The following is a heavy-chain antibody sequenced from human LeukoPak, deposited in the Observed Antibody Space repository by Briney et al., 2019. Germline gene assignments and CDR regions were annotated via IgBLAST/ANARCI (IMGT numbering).Heavy chain of an antibody. CDR3: ARCVRFLEWHYYYYGMDV. Sequence: GGSLRLSCAASGFTFSSYAMNWVRQAPGKGLEWVSSIDSSSSYIYYADSVKGRFTISRANAKNSLFLQMNSLRAEDTAVYYCARCVRFLEWHYYYYGMDVWGQGTTVTVSS. V-gene: IGHV3-21*04. CDR1: GFTFSSYA. CDR2: IDSSSSYI. D-gene: IGHD3-3*01. J-gene: IGHJ6*02.